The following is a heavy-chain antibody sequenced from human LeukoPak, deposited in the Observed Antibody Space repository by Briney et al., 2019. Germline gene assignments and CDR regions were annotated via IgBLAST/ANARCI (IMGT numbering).Heavy chain of an antibody. CDR2: IYYSGST. D-gene: IGHD3-22*01. Sequence: TSETLSLTCTVSGGSISSYYWSWIRQPPGKGLEWIGYIYYSGSTNYNPSLKSRVTISVDTSKNQFSLKLSSVTAADTAVYYCARSWYYYDSSGYYYSVGRPGEFDYWGQGTLVTVSS. V-gene: IGHV4-59*08. J-gene: IGHJ4*02. CDR1: GGSISSYY. CDR3: ARSWYYYDSSGYYYSVGRPGEFDY.